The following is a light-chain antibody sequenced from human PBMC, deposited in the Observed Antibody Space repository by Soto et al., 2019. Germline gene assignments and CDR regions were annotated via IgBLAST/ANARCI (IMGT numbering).Light chain of an antibody. CDR2: WAS. CDR3: QQHYGTPHT. J-gene: IGKJ2*01. CDR1: QSILHSSSNKNY. V-gene: IGKV4-1*01. Sequence: DIVMTQSPDSLPVSLGERATINCKSSQSILHSSSNKNYLAWYQQKPGQSPKLVIYWASTRESGVPERFSGSGSGTDYPLTISSLQAEDVAVSYCQQHYGTPHTCGQGTKLEI.